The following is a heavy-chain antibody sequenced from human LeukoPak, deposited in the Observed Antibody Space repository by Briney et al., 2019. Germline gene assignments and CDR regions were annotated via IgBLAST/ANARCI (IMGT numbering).Heavy chain of an antibody. CDR2: IYPGDSDT. CDR3: ARLESEQQLEYWYFDL. V-gene: IGHV5-51*01. J-gene: IGHJ2*01. D-gene: IGHD6-13*01. CDR1: GCSFTSYW. Sequence: GGXXKISCKGSGCSFTSYWIGWGRPMPGKGGEWMGIIYPGDSDTRYSPSFQGEVTISADKSISTAYLQLSSLKASDTAMYYCARLESEQQLEYWYFDLWGRGTLVTVSS.